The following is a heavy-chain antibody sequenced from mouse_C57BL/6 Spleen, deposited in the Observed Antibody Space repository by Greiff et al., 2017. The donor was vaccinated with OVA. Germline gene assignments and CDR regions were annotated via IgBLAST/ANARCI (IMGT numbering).Heavy chain of an antibody. CDR3: ARYGNGLPLAY. D-gene: IGHD2-1*01. Sequence: QVQLQQPGAELVKPGASVKMSCKASGYTFTSYWITWVKQRPGQGLEWIGDIYPGSGSTNYNEKFKCKATLTVDTSSSTAYMQLSSLTSEDSAVYCCARYGNGLPLAYWGQGTLVTVSA. J-gene: IGHJ3*01. CDR1: GYTFTSYW. V-gene: IGHV1-55*01. CDR2: IYPGSGST.